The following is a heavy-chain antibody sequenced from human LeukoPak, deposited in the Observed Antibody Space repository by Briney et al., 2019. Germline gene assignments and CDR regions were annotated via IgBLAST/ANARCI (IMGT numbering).Heavy chain of an antibody. V-gene: IGHV1-46*01. D-gene: IGHD6-19*01. J-gene: IGHJ4*02. Sequence: ASVKVSCKASGYTFTSYYMHWVPQAPGQGLEWMGIINPSGGSTSYAQKFQGRVTMTRDTSTSTVYMELSSLRSEDTAVYYCASSLAVAGPRDYWGQGTLVTVSS. CDR2: INPSGGST. CDR1: GYTFTSYY. CDR3: ASSLAVAGPRDY.